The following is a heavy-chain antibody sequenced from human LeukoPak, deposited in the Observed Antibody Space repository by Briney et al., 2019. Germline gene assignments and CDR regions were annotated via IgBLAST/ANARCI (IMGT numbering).Heavy chain of an antibody. CDR3: AKGTSGSSHSAGHY. D-gene: IGHD2-15*01. V-gene: IGHV3-74*01. J-gene: IGHJ4*02. Sequence: GGSLRLSCVVSGFTFTNYWMQWVRQVPGKGLVWVARMNSDGTSIIHADSVKGRFTISRDISRNTVYLQMNSLRAEDTAIYSCAKGTSGSSHSAGHYWGQGTLVTVSS. CDR2: MNSDGTSI. CDR1: GFTFTNYW.